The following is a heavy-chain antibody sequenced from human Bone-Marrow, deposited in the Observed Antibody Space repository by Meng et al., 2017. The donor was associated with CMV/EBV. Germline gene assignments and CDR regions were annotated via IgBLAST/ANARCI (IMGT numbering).Heavy chain of an antibody. CDR2: IRYDGSNK. CDR3: AKDAPSYGVSPSYYYYGMDV. D-gene: IGHD5/OR15-5a*01. V-gene: IGHV3-30*02. CDR1: GFTFSSYG. Sequence: GESLKIPCAASGFTFSSYGMHWVRQAPGKGLEWVAFIRYDGSNKYYADSVKGRFTISRDNSKNTLYLQMNSLRPEDTALYYCAKDAPSYGVSPSYYYYGMDVWGQGTTVTVSS. J-gene: IGHJ6*02.